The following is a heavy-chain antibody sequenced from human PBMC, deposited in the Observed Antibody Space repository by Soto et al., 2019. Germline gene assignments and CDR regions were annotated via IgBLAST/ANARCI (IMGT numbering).Heavy chain of an antibody. D-gene: IGHD4-17*01. Sequence: ASVKVSCKASGYTFTSYGISWVRQAPGLRLEWMGWISAYNGNTNYAQKLQGRVTMTTDTSTSTAYMELRSLRSDDTAVYYCAREPDPTDYYYYYGMDVWGQGTTVTVSS. CDR3: AREPDPTDYYYYYGMDV. CDR2: ISAYNGNT. V-gene: IGHV1-18*01. J-gene: IGHJ6*02. CDR1: GYTFTSYG.